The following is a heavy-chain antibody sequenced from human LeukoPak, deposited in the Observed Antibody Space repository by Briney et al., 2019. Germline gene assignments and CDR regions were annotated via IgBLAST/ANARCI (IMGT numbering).Heavy chain of an antibody. D-gene: IGHD6-13*01. CDR2: IHPSDSDT. Sequence: GESLKISCKGSGYKFTGNWIGWVRQMPGKGLEWMGIIHPSDSDTRYSPSFQGQVTISADKSISTAYLQWSSLKASDTAMYYCARPSYSSSWLPFDYWGQGTLVTVSS. CDR3: ARPSYSSSWLPFDY. CDR1: GYKFTGNW. J-gene: IGHJ4*02. V-gene: IGHV5-51*01.